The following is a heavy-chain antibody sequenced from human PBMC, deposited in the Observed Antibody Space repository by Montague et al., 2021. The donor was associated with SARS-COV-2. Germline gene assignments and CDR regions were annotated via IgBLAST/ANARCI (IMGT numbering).Heavy chain of an antibody. V-gene: IGHV3-43*02. D-gene: IGHD3-3*01. CDR2: IHGVGGRT. CDR1: GFTFDHYA. Sequence: SLRLSCAASGFTFDHYAMHWVRQAPGKGLEWVSLIHGVGGRTFYADSVKGRFTIARDNTKNSLYLQMNSLRTEDTAFYYCASSTWSAHYYYGMDVWGQGTTVTVSS. CDR3: ASSTWSAHYYYGMDV. J-gene: IGHJ6*02.